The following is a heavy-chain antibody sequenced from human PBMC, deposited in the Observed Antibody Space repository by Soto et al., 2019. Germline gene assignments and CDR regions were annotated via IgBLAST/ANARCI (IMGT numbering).Heavy chain of an antibody. CDR1: GGPGRDAYSY. D-gene: IGHD2-8*02. V-gene: IGHV4-30-4*01. CDR3: ARELEGGVFDI. CDR2: LSYTGST. Sequence: PSETLSLTCPLSGGPGRDAYSYWTWIRQPPGKGLEWMGYLSYTGSTYYNPSLRNRATISVDESSNHLSLRLSSVTAADTAVYYCARELEGGVFDIWGRGTLVTVSS. J-gene: IGHJ3*02.